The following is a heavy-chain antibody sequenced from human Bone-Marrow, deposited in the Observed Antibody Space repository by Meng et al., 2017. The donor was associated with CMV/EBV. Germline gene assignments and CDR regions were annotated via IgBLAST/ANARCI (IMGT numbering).Heavy chain of an antibody. V-gene: IGHV4-31*03. CDR1: GGSINSVGYY. D-gene: IGHD6-13*01. Sequence: SEPLSLTCTVPGGSINSVGYYWTWIRQRPGKGLEWIGYIYYSGGTNYNPSLQSRVTISVDTSRNQFSLKLSSVTAADTAMYYCARSVGCSSTYCYTYTSSWYPDYWGQGTLVTVSS. J-gene: IGHJ4*02. CDR2: IYYSGGT. CDR3: ARSVGCSSTYCYTYTSSWYPDY.